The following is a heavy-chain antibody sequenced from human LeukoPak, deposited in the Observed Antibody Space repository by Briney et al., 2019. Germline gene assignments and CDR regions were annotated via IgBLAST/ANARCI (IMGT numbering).Heavy chain of an antibody. J-gene: IGHJ4*02. D-gene: IGHD3-10*01. Sequence: GGSLRLSCAASGFTFDDYGMSWVRQAPGKGLEWVSGINWNGGSTGYAGSVKGRFTISRDNAKNSLYLQMNSLRAEDTAVYYCARDVGGFGARRGDYFDYWGQGTLVTVSS. V-gene: IGHV3-20*04. CDR2: INWNGGST. CDR3: ARDVGGFGARRGDYFDY. CDR1: GFTFDDYG.